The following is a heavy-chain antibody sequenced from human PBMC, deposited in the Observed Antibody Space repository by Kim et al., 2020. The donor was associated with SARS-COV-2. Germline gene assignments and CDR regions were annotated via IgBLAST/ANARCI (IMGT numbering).Heavy chain of an antibody. V-gene: IGHV3-33*01. CDR2: IWYDGSNK. Sequence: GGSLRLSCAASGFTFSSYGMHWVRQAPGKGLEWVAVIWYDGSNKYYADSVKGRFTISRDNSKNTLYLQMNSLRAEDTAVYYCAREGMVRGVIGSGYYYGMDVWGQGTTVTVSS. J-gene: IGHJ6*02. D-gene: IGHD3-10*01. CDR3: AREGMVRGVIGSGYYYGMDV. CDR1: GFTFSSYG.